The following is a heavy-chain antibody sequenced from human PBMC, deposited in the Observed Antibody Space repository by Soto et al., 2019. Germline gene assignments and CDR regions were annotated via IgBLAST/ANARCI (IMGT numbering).Heavy chain of an antibody. Sequence: EVQLVESGGGLVQPGGSLRLACAASGFTVSSNYMSWVRQAPGQGLEWGSVMYSGGSTYYEDSVKGRFTISRDNSKNKLYLQMNSLRAEDTAVYYCGRDSGYDKDYYYYYMDVWGKGTTVTVSS. J-gene: IGHJ6*03. CDR1: GFTVSSNY. CDR2: MYSGGST. D-gene: IGHD5-12*01. CDR3: GRDSGYDKDYYYYYMDV. V-gene: IGHV3-66*01.